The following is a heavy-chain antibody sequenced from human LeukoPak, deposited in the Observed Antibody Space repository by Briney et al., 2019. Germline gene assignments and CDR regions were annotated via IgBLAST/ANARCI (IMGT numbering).Heavy chain of an antibody. V-gene: IGHV4-34*01. CDR2: INHSGNT. D-gene: IGHD4-17*01. CDR1: GGSFSAYY. Sequence: KPSETLSLNCAVYGGSFSAYYWSWVRQPPGKGLEWIGEINHSGNTNYNPSLKSRVTISVDTSKNQLSLNLSSVTAADTAVYYCARLGDTVTNIPIPDAFDIWGQGTMVTVSS. J-gene: IGHJ3*02. CDR3: ARLGDTVTNIPIPDAFDI.